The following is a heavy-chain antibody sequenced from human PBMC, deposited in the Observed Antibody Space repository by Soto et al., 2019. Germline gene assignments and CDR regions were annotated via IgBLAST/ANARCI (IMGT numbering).Heavy chain of an antibody. CDR2: INAGNGNT. CDR3: ASAGMSCSGGSCYSGRSGY. CDR1: GYTFTSYA. V-gene: IGHV1-3*01. D-gene: IGHD2-15*01. J-gene: IGHJ4*02. Sequence: ASVKVSCKASGYTFTSYAMHWVRQAPGQRLEWMGWINAGNGNTKYSQKFQGRVTITRATSASTAYMDLSSLRSEDPAVYYCASAGMSCSGGSCYSGRSGYWGQGTLVTVSS.